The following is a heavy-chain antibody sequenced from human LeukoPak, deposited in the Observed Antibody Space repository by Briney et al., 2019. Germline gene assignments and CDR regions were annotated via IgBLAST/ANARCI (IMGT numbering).Heavy chain of an antibody. CDR2: ISGSGGST. Sequence: GGSLRLSCAASGFTFSSYAMSWVRQAPGKGLEWVSAISGSGGSTYYADSVKGRFTISRDNSKNTLYLQMNSLRAEDTAVYYCAKDGCTNGFLGLCRGRLGSYYFDYWGQGTLVTVSS. D-gene: IGHD2-8*01. V-gene: IGHV3-23*01. CDR3: AKDGCTNGFLGLCRGRLGSYYFDY. CDR1: GFTFSSYA. J-gene: IGHJ4*02.